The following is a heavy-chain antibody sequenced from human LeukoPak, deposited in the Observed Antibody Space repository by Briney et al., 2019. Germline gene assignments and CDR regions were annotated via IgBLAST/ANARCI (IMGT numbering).Heavy chain of an antibody. CDR2: ISSSGSTI. CDR1: GFTFSSYE. J-gene: IGHJ6*01. V-gene: IGHV3-48*03. Sequence: PGGSLRLSCAASGFTFSSYEMNWVRQAPGKGLEWVSYISSSGSTIYYADSVKGRFTISRDNAKNSLYLQINSLRAEDTAVYYCAELGITMIGGVCGKESTVTTSS. CDR3: AELGITMIGGV. D-gene: IGHD3-10*02.